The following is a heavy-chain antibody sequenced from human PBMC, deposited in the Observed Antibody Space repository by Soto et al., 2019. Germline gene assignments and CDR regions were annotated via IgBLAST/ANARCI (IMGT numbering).Heavy chain of an antibody. CDR1: GYTCTGYY. CDR3: ARDGSSSWYAQFDY. J-gene: IGHJ4*02. D-gene: IGHD6-13*01. Sequence: ASLRVSCKXSGYTCTGYYMHWVRQAPGQGREWMGWINPNSGGTNYAQKFQGRVTMTRDTSISTAYMELSRLRSDDTAVYYCARDGSSSWYAQFDYWGQGTLVTVSS. CDR2: INPNSGGT. V-gene: IGHV1-2*02.